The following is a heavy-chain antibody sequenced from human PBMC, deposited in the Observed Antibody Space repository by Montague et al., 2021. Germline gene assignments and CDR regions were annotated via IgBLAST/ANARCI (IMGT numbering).Heavy chain of an antibody. CDR1: GGSISGSNYH. CDR2: ITYTGNT. V-gene: IGHV4-39*01. CDR3: ARLDIVLIYWGLDY. D-gene: IGHD2-8*01. J-gene: IGHJ4*02. Sequence: SETLSLTCIVSGGSISGSNYHWGWIRQPPGKGLEWIGSITYTGNTYYNPSLKSRVTMSVDTSRNQFSLKLTSVTAADTAVYYCARLDIVLIYWGLDYWGQGTLVTVSS.